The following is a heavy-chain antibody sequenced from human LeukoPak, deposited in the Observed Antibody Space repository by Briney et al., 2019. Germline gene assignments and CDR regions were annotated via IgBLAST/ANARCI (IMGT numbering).Heavy chain of an antibody. Sequence: GGSLRLSCAASGFTFSSYAMHWVRQAPGKGLEWVAVISYDGSSKYYADSVKGRFTISRDNSKNTLYLQMNSLRAEDTAVYFCAKTVSGSHSYQGGDYWGQGTLVTVST. CDR1: GFTFSSYA. D-gene: IGHD3-16*02. V-gene: IGHV3-30-3*02. CDR3: AKTVSGSHSYQGGDY. CDR2: ISYDGSSK. J-gene: IGHJ4*02.